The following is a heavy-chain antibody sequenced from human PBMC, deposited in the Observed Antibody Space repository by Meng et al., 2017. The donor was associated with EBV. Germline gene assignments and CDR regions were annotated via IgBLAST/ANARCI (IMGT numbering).Heavy chain of an antibody. CDR1: GYTFTSYA. CDR3: AREGVGYYDSSGLSSYFDY. CDR2: INTNTGNP. V-gene: IGHV7-4-1*02. D-gene: IGHD3-22*01. J-gene: IGHJ4*02. Sequence: QVRVLQFGVELKKPGASGKVSCEASGYTFTSYAMNWVRQAPGQGLEWMGWINTNTGNPTYAQGFTGRFVFSLDTSVSTAYLQISSLKAEDTAVYYCAREGVGYYDSSGLSSYFDYWGQGTLVTVSS.